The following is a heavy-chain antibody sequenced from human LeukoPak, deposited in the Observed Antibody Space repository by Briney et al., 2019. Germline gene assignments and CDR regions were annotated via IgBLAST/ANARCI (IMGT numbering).Heavy chain of an antibody. CDR2: MGRGGCEI. CDR1: GFTFSTCC. CDR3: ARLCWANQLAGFDS. V-gene: IGHV3-7*01. D-gene: IGHD2-2*01. J-gene: IGHJ4*02. Sequence: GVSLSLSCSASGFTFSTCCMSCLRQSPGGGGEWVANMGRGGCEILYLDSVGGRFTISRDSPENSVYLDVKTLSAEDTAVYYCARLCWANQLAGFDSWGQGTLVTVSS.